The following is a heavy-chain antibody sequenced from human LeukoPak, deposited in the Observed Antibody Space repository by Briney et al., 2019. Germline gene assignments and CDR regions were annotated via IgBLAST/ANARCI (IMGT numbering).Heavy chain of an antibody. Sequence: GGSLRLSCAASGFTFSSYAMSWVRQAPGKELEWVSAISGSGGSTYYADSVKGRFTISRDNAKNSLYLQMNSLRAEDTAVYYCARDFGNGAFDIWGQGTMVTVSS. CDR3: ARDFGNGAFDI. J-gene: IGHJ3*02. CDR1: GFTFSSYA. D-gene: IGHD1-14*01. V-gene: IGHV3-23*01. CDR2: ISGSGGST.